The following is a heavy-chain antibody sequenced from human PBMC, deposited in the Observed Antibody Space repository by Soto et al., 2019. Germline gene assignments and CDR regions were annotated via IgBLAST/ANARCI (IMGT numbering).Heavy chain of an antibody. Sequence: QVQLVQSGAEVKKPGSSVKVSCKASGGTFSSYASSWVRQAPGQGLEWMGGIIPIFGTANYAQKFQGRVTITADESTSTAYMELSSLRSEDTAVYYCAIAVAAPGKYYYYYGMDVWGQGTTVTVSS. V-gene: IGHV1-69*12. CDR3: AIAVAAPGKYYYYYGMDV. D-gene: IGHD6-19*01. CDR1: GGTFSSYA. CDR2: IIPIFGTA. J-gene: IGHJ6*02.